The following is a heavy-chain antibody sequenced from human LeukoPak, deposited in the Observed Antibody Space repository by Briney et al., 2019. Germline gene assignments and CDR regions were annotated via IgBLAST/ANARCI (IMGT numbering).Heavy chain of an antibody. V-gene: IGHV4-59*12. J-gene: IGHJ3*02. CDR3: AREQRKLQAKYCSGGSCYKSRAFDI. CDR2: IYYSGYT. Sequence: PSETLSLTCTVSGASIGIYYWSWIRQPPGRGLEWVGYIYYSGYTNYNPSLKSRVTISVDTSKNQFSLKLSSVTAADTAVYYCAREQRKLQAKYCSGGSCYKSRAFDIWGQGTMVTVSS. CDR1: GASIGIYY. D-gene: IGHD2-15*01.